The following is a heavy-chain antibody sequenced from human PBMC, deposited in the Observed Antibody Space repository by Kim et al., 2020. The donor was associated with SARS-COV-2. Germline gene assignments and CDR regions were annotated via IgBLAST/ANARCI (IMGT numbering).Heavy chain of an antibody. D-gene: IGHD1-20*01. CDR1: GFSFSSYP. J-gene: IGHJ4*02. Sequence: GGSLRLSCSASGFSFSSYPMHWVRQAPGKGLEYVSAITSNGRSTYYADSVKGRFTISRDNSKNTLYLQMSSLRAEDTAVYYCVKVAPNRKYKPDYFDYWGQGTLVTVSS. CDR2: ITSNGRST. CDR3: VKVAPNRKYKPDYFDY. V-gene: IGHV3-64D*06.